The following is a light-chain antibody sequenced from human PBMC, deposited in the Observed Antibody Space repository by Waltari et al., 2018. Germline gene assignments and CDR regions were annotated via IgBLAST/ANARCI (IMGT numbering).Light chain of an antibody. Sequence: QSALTQPRPVSGSPGPSVTIPSTGISSDVGDYNLVSWYQTHPGKAPKLSIHDITQRPSGVPARFSGSKSGNTASLTISGLQAEDEADYYCCSYVGSHTNWVFGGGTKLTVL. CDR2: DIT. CDR1: SSDVGDYNL. V-gene: IGLV2-11*01. J-gene: IGLJ3*02. CDR3: CSYVGSHTNWV.